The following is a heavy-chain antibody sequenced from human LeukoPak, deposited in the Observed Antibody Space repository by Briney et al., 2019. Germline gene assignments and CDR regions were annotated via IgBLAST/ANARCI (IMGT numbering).Heavy chain of an antibody. CDR3: AKDKGDFWSGHHY. CDR2: ITGSGGST. J-gene: IGHJ4*02. D-gene: IGHD3-3*01. CDR1: GFTFSNYA. Sequence: GGSLRLSCAASGFTFSNYAMSWVRQAPGKGLERVSSITGSGGSTYYADSVKGRFTISRDNSKNTLYLQMSSLRAEDTAVYYCAKDKGDFWSGHHYWGQGTLVTVSS. V-gene: IGHV3-23*01.